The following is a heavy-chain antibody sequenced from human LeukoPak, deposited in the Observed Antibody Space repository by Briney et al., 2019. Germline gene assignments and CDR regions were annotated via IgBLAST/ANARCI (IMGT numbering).Heavy chain of an antibody. Sequence: SETLSLTCTVSGGSISSYYWSWIRQPAGKGLEWIGRIYTSGSTNYNPSLKSRVTMSVDTSKNQFSLKLSSVTAADTAVYYCARSVAYYDFWSGYYPDYYYYYMDVWGKGTTVTVSS. CDR2: IYTSGST. D-gene: IGHD3-3*01. CDR3: ARSVAYYDFWSGYYPDYYYYYMDV. V-gene: IGHV4-4*07. J-gene: IGHJ6*03. CDR1: GGSISSYY.